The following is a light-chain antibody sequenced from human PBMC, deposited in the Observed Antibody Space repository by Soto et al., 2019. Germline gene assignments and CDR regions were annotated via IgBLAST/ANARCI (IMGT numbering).Light chain of an antibody. CDR2: GAS. CDR1: QSVSSY. J-gene: IGKJ1*01. CDR3: QQYGSSPRT. V-gene: IGKV3-20*01. Sequence: IVMTQSPATRSVSPLEIATLSCMASQSVSSYLAWYQQKPGQAPRLLIYGASSRATGIPDRFSGSGSGTDFTLTISRLEPEDFAVYYCQQYGSSPRTFGQGTKVDIK.